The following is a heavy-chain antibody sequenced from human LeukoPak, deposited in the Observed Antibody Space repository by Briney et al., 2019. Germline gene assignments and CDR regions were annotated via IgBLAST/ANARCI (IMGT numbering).Heavy chain of an antibody. J-gene: IGHJ4*02. V-gene: IGHV1-18*01. D-gene: IGHD6-19*01. CDR2: ISVYNGNT. Sequence: VASVKVSCKASGYTFTSYGISWVRQAPGQGLEWMGWISVYNGNTNYAQKLQGRVTMTTDTSTNTAYMELRSLGSDDTAVYYCARHQWLYDLWGQGTLVTVSS. CDR3: ARHQWLYDL. CDR1: GYTFTSYG.